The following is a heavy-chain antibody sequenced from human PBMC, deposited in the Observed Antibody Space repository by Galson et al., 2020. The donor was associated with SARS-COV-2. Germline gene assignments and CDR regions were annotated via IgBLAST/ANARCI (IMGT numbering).Heavy chain of an antibody. CDR3: ARGLDTLTGYSLAY. D-gene: IGHD3-9*01. CDR1: GYTLTGYY. J-gene: IGHJ1*01. V-gene: IGHV1-2*02. CDR2: IKPNSGGT. Sequence: ASVKVSCKASGYTLTGYYIHWVRQAPGQGLEWMGWIKPNSGGTNYAQNFQGRVTMTRDTSISTAYMELSSLRSDDTAVYYCARGLDTLTGYSLAYWGQGTQVTVSS.